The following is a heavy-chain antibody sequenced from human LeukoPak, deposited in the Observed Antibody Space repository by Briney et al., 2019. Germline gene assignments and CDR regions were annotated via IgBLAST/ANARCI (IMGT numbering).Heavy chain of an antibody. CDR3: ARGRDYDILTGQDAFDI. V-gene: IGHV3-7*01. Sequence: PGGSLRLSCGASGFTFSNYWMSWVRQPPGKGLEWVANIKQDGSEIYYVDSVKGRFTISRDNAKNSLYLQMNSLRAEDTAVYYCARGRDYDILTGQDAFDIWGQGTMVTVSS. D-gene: IGHD3-9*01. CDR1: GFTFSNYW. CDR2: IKQDGSEI. J-gene: IGHJ3*02.